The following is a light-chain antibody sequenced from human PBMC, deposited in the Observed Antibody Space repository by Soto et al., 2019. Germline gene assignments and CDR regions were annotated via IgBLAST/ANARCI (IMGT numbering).Light chain of an antibody. V-gene: IGKV3-15*01. Sequence: IVLTQSPGTLSLSPGERATLSCRASQSVSSSYLVWYQQRPGQPPRLLICGTSTRAAGIAARFSGSGSGTEFTLTISSLQSEDFAVYYSQQYNDWPRTFGQGTKV. J-gene: IGKJ1*01. CDR3: QQYNDWPRT. CDR1: QSVSSS. CDR2: GTS.